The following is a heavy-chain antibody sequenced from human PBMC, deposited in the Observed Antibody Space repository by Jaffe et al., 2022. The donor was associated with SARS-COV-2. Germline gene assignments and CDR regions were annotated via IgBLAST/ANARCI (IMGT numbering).Heavy chain of an antibody. D-gene: IGHD2-2*01. J-gene: IGHJ4*02. CDR1: GYTFTRDA. V-gene: IGHV1-3*01. CDR3: ARGQGLSPTTMRGPAWLYYFDN. CDR2: IYGGSGRI. Sequence: QVQFVQSGAEVKNPGASVKISCKASGYTFTRDAVHWMRQAPGQRLEWLGWIYGGSGRIRYSQRFQDRLTLTRDTSASTVYMELSSLQFEDTSIYYCARGQGLSPTTMRGPAWLYYFDNWGQGTLVAVSS.